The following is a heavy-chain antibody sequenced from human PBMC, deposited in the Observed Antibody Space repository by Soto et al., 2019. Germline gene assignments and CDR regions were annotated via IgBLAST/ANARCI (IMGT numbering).Heavy chain of an antibody. CDR2: IIPILDVA. CDR3: GALDVMTKVSCGVDY. J-gene: IGHJ4*02. Sequence: QVQLVQSGAEVKKPGSSVKVSCKSSGGTFTNYTITWVRQAPGQGLEWMGRIIPILDVANYAQKFQGRVTISADKSTTTAYMELSSLRSEDTAVFYCGALDVMTKVSCGVDYWGQGTLVTVSS. V-gene: IGHV1-69*02. CDR1: GGTFTNYT. D-gene: IGHD4-17*01.